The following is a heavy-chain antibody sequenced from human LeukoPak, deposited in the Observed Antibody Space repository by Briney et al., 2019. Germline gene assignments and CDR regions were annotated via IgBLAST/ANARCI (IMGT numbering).Heavy chain of an antibody. Sequence: SETLSLTCAVYGGSFSGYYWSWIRQPPGKGLEWIGEISHSGSTNYNPSLKSRVTISVDTSKNQFSLKLSSVTAADTAIYYCARAVSGRFDYWGQGTLVTVSS. D-gene: IGHD6-19*01. V-gene: IGHV4-34*01. CDR1: GGSFSGYY. J-gene: IGHJ4*02. CDR3: ARAVSGRFDY. CDR2: ISHSGST.